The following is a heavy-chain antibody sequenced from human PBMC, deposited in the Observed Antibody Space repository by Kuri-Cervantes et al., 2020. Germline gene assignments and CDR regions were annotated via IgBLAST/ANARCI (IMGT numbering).Heavy chain of an antibody. Sequence: SVKVSCKASGGTFSSYAISWVRQAPGQGLEWMGGIIPIFGTANYAQKFQGRVTITADKSTSTAYMELSSLRSEDTAVYYCARHLAVPGAFDIWGQGTMVTVSS. V-gene: IGHV1-69*06. CDR3: ARHLAVPGAFDI. J-gene: IGHJ3*02. CDR1: GGTFSSYA. D-gene: IGHD4-17*01. CDR2: IIPIFGTA.